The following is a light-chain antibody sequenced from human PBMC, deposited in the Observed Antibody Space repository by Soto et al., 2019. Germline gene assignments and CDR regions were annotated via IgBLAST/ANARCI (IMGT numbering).Light chain of an antibody. CDR2: DVS. V-gene: IGKV3-11*01. CDR1: QSVDSY. CDR3: QQRRNWPLT. J-gene: IGKJ4*01. Sequence: EIVLTQSPATLSLSPGGRATLSCRASQSVDSYLTWYQQRPGQAPRLLVYDVSKRATGIPVRFSGSGSGTDFTLTISSLEPEDVAIYYCQQRRNWPLTFGGGTKVEIK.